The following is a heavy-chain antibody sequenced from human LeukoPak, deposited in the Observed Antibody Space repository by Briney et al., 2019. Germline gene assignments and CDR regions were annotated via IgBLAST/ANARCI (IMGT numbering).Heavy chain of an antibody. D-gene: IGHD2-2*01. CDR3: PRGDIVVVPAAGSDY. J-gene: IGHJ4*02. Sequence: ASVKVSCKASGYTFTGYYIHWGRQAPGQGRGSMGWINPNSGGTTYAQNFPARVTMTRDTSISTAYMAPSTLRSDDTAVYYCPRGDIVVVPAAGSDYWGQGTLVTVSS. CDR1: GYTFTGYY. V-gene: IGHV1-2*02. CDR2: INPNSGGT.